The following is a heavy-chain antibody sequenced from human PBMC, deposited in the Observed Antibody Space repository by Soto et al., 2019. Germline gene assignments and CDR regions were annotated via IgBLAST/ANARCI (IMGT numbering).Heavy chain of an antibody. Sequence: PSGTMSLTCTASNGSISTYYWSWLRQPPGRSLEWIGHIYYTGSPTYNPSLKSRVTISEDTSKSTVSLKLISVTAEDTAVYYCARSRSTSQPFDHWGRGTLVTVS. J-gene: IGHJ5*02. D-gene: IGHD5-12*01. CDR2: IYYTGSP. V-gene: IGHV4-59*01. CDR3: ARSRSTSQPFDH. CDR1: NGSISTYY.